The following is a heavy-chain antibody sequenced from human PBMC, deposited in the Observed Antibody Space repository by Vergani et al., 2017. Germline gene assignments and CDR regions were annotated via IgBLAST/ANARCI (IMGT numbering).Heavy chain of an antibody. CDR2: ISWDGDST. D-gene: IGHD3-16*02. CDR3: ATGGIDYIWGSYPQDY. J-gene: IGHJ4*03. CDR1: GFTFDDYT. V-gene: IGHV3-43*01. Sequence: EVQLVESGGGLVQPGRSLRLSCAASGFTFDDYTMHWVRQAPGKGLEWVSLISWDGDSTYYADSVKGRFTISRDNSKNSLYLHMNSLKTEDTALYYCATGGIDYIWGSYPQDYWGQGTTVTVSS.